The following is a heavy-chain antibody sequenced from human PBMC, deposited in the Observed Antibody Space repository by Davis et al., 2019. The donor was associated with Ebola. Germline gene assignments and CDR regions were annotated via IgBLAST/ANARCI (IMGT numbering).Heavy chain of an antibody. Sequence: PGGSLRLSCAASGFTVTSNHMSCVRHAPGKGLEWVSVIYYHSTAYADSVRGLFIISRDKSNNTLYLEMNSLRVDDTAVYYCATTQWLREFDNWGQGTLVTVSS. CDR2: IYYHST. V-gene: IGHV3-53*05. CDR1: GFTVTSNH. D-gene: IGHD6-19*01. CDR3: ATTQWLREFDN. J-gene: IGHJ4*02.